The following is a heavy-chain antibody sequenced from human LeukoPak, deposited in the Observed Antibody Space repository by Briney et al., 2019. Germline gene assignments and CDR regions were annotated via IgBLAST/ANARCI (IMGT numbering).Heavy chain of an antibody. CDR2: ISSSSSTI. D-gene: IGHD6-6*01. Sequence: GGSLRLSCAASGFTFSSYSMNWVRQAPGKGLEWVSYISSSSSTIYYADSVKGRFTISRDNAKNSLYPQMNSLRAEDTAVYYCARDGLYSSSPPGFDYWGQGTLVTVSS. CDR1: GFTFSSYS. CDR3: ARDGLYSSSPPGFDY. V-gene: IGHV3-48*01. J-gene: IGHJ4*02.